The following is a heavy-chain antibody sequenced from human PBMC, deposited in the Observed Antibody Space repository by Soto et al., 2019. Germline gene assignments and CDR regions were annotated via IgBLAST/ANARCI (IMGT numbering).Heavy chain of an antibody. Sequence: EVQLVESGGGLVQPGRSLRLSCAASGFTFDDYAMHWVRQAPGKGLEWVSGISWNSGSIGYADSVKGRFTISRDNAKNSLYLQMNSLRAEDTALYYCATSIHTLRYFDWLFGDSFDYWVQGTLVTVSS. D-gene: IGHD3-9*01. V-gene: IGHV3-9*01. CDR3: ATSIHTLRYFDWLFGDSFDY. J-gene: IGHJ4*02. CDR2: ISWNSGSI. CDR1: GFTFDDYA.